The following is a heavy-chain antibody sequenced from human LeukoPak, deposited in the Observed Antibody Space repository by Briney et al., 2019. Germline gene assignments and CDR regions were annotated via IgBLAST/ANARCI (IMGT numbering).Heavy chain of an antibody. CDR3: ARHRVGGSYRGRGAFDI. CDR2: IYYSGST. D-gene: IGHD1-26*01. J-gene: IGHJ3*02. V-gene: IGHV4-59*08. CDR1: GGSISSYY. Sequence: PSETLSLTCTVSGGSISSYYWSWIRQPPGKGLEWIGYIYYSGSTNYNPSLKSRVTISVDTSKNQFSLKLSSVTAADTAVYYCARHRVGGSYRGRGAFDIWGQGTMVTVSS.